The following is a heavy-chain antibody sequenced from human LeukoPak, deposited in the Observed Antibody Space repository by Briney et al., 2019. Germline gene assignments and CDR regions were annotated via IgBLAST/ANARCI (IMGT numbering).Heavy chain of an antibody. CDR2: MNPNSGNT. CDR3: ARRTYSSSSSLFDY. CDR1: GYTFTSYD. V-gene: IGHV1-8*03. Sequence: GASVKVSCKASGYTFTSYDINWVRQATGQGLEWMGWMNPNSGNTGYAQKFQGRVTITRNTSISTAYMELRSLRSDDTAFYYCARRTYSSSSSLFDYWGQGTLVTVSS. J-gene: IGHJ4*02. D-gene: IGHD6-6*01.